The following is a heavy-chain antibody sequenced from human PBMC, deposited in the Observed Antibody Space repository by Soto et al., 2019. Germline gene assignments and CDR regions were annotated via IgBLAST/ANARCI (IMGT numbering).Heavy chain of an antibody. V-gene: IGHV1-69*02. D-gene: IGHD2-15*01. J-gene: IGHJ4*02. CDR2: IIPILGIA. CDR1: VGTFSSYT. Sequence: SVKVSCKTSVGTFSSYTISWVRQAPGQGLEWMGRIIPILGIANYAQKFQGRVTITADKSTSTAYMELSSLRSEDTAVYYCARLYCSGGSCPSPWGQGTLVTVSS. CDR3: ARLYCSGGSCPSP.